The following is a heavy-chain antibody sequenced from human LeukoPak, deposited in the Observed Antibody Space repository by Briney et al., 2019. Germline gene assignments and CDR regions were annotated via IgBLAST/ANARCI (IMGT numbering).Heavy chain of an antibody. CDR1: GGFFSGYY. J-gene: IGHJ4*02. D-gene: IGHD3-22*01. CDR3: SRGDYYDSSGYQSPSFDY. CDR2: IKHWGST. V-gene: IGHV4-34*01. Sequence: PSETQSLTCAVYGGFFSGYYWSWPRQPPGKGLEWDGEIKHWGSTNDNPSLKSRVTISVDTSKAQFSLKLSSVTAADTAVYYCSRGDYYDSSGYQSPSFDYWGQGTLVTVSS.